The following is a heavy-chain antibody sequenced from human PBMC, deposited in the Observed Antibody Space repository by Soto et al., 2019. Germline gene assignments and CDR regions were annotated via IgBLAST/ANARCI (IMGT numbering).Heavy chain of an antibody. V-gene: IGHV4-34*01. Sequence: SETLSLTCAVYGGSFSGYYWSWIRQPPGKGLEWIGEINHSGSTNYNPSLKSRVTISVDTSKNQFSLKLSSVTAADTAVYYCARVNYGSGSYYTGNYYYGMDVWGQGTTVTVSS. D-gene: IGHD3-10*01. CDR2: INHSGST. CDR1: GGSFSGYY. J-gene: IGHJ6*02. CDR3: ARVNYGSGSYYTGNYYYGMDV.